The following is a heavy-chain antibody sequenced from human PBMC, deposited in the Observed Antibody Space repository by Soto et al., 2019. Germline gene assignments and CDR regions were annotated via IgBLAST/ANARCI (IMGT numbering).Heavy chain of an antibody. CDR3: ARDPYGLYYFDY. V-gene: IGHV3-30-3*01. D-gene: IGHD3-10*01. CDR2: ISYDGSNK. J-gene: IGHJ4*02. CDR1: GFTFSSYA. Sequence: PGGSLRLSCAASGFTFSSYAMHLVRQAPGKGLEWVAVISYDGSNKYYADSVKGRFTISRDNSKNTLYLQMNSLRAEDTAVYYCARDPYGLYYFDYWGQGTLVTVSS.